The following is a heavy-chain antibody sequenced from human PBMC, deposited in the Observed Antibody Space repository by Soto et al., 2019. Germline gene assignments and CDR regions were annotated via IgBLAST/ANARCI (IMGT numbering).Heavy chain of an antibody. CDR1: GGTFSSYA. CDR2: IIPIFGTA. J-gene: IGHJ6*02. V-gene: IGHV1-69*13. D-gene: IGHD2-2*01. Sequence: SVKVSCKASGGTFSSYAISWVRQAPGQGLEWMGGIIPIFGTANYAQKFQGRVTITADGSTSIAYMELSSLRSEDTAVYYCARGDIVVVPADYYYYYGMDVWGQGTTVTVSS. CDR3: ARGDIVVVPADYYYYYGMDV.